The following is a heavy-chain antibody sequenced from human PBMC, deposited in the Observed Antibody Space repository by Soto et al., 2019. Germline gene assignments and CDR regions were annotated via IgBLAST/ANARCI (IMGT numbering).Heavy chain of an antibody. CDR1: GYSFTSDW. Sequence: GESLKISCKGSGYSFTSDWIGWVRLMPGKGLEWMGIIYPGDSDTRYSPSFQGQVTISADKSISTAYLQWSSLKASDTAMYYCARTAAAGKYYYGVDVWGQGTTVTVSS. J-gene: IGHJ6*02. V-gene: IGHV5-51*01. CDR3: ARTAAAGKYYYGVDV. D-gene: IGHD6-13*01. CDR2: IYPGDSDT.